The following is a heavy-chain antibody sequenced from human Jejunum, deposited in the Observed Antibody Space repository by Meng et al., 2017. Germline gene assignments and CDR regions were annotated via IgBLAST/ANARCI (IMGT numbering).Heavy chain of an antibody. CDR3: ARSPYSGSALPFFDY. Sequence: QGQLEEAGPGMVKPSQTLSLPCTVSGDSFNSPDYYGSLIRQPPERGLEWIGYIYYSGSTYYNPSLKSRVSISGDTSNKQFSLKLTSVTAAETAVYYCARSPYSGSALPFFDYWGQGSLVTVSS. CDR2: IYYSGST. D-gene: IGHD1-26*01. CDR1: GDSFNSPDYY. J-gene: IGHJ4*02. V-gene: IGHV4-30-4*01.